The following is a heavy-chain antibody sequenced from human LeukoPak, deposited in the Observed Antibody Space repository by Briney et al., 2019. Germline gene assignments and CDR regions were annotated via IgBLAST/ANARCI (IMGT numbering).Heavy chain of an antibody. D-gene: IGHD6-19*01. V-gene: IGHV3-23*01. CDR2: ISGSGGST. CDR1: GFTFSSYA. J-gene: IGHJ4*02. Sequence: GGSLRLSCAASGFTFSSYAMSWVRQAPGKGLEWVSAISGSGGSTYYADSVKGRFTISRDNSKNTLYLQMNSLRAEDTAVYYCAKVRWDNSGWYYLDTWGQGTLLTVSS. CDR3: AKVRWDNSGWYYLDT.